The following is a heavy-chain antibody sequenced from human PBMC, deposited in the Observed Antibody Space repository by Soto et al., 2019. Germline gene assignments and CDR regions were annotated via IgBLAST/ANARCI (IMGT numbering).Heavy chain of an antibody. CDR3: AKVYTVDRPTLAH. J-gene: IGHJ5*02. CDR2: IKSKAGGETI. Sequence: GGSLRLSCAGSGFNFIYAWMTWVRQAPGKGLEWVGRIKSKAGGETIDYAAPVKGRFTISRDDSKNTVFLQMDSLKTEDTAVYYCAKVYTVDRPTLAHWGQGTLVTVSS. CDR1: GFNFIYAW. D-gene: IGHD4-4*01. V-gene: IGHV3-15*01.